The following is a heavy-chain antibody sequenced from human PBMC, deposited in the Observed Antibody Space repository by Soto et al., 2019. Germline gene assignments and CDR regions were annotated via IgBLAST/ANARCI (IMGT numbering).Heavy chain of an antibody. D-gene: IGHD1-1*01. CDR3: TRHGGPETTFDY. Sequence: VRSLTLSCAASGFTFSRSAMHWVRQASGKGLEWVGRIRSKANSYATAYAASVKGRFTISRDDSKNTAYLQMNSLKTEDTAVYYCTRHGGPETTFDYWGQGTLVTVSS. J-gene: IGHJ4*02. CDR2: IRSKANSYAT. V-gene: IGHV3-73*01. CDR1: GFTFSRSA.